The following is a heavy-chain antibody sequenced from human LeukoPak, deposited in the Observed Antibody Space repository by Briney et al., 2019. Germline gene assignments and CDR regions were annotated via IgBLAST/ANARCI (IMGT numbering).Heavy chain of an antibody. D-gene: IGHD6-25*01. CDR2: ISSDGNNK. CDR3: ARDVVAAAATFYFDS. CDR1: GFTFSSYS. V-gene: IGHV3-30*03. Sequence: PGGSLRLSCAASGFTFSSYSMNWVRQAPGKGLEWVAVISSDGNNKFYADSVKGRFTISRDNSKNTLYLQMNSLRTEDTAVYYCARDVVAAAATFYFDSWGQGTLVTVSS. J-gene: IGHJ4*02.